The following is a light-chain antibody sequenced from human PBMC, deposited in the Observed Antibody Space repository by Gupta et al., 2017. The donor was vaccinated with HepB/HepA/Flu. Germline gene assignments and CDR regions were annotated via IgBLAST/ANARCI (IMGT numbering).Light chain of an antibody. V-gene: IGLV1-44*01. J-gene: IGLJ1*01. CDR1: NSNVRSHN. Sequence: QSVVTQPPSASGTPGQRATISCSGSNSNVRSHNVNWFQQLPGRAPKLLIYNNNERPSGVPDRFSGSKSGTSASLAISGLQSEEEAEYYCATWDNSLNGYVFGTGTKVSDL. CDR3: ATWDNSLNGYV. CDR2: NNN.